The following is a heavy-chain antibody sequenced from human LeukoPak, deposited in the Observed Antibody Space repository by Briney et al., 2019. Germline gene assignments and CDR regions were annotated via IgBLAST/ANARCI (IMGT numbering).Heavy chain of an antibody. J-gene: IGHJ3*02. CDR2: IYYSGST. V-gene: IGHV4-59*01. CDR3: ARGGHKYYDSSDAFDI. D-gene: IGHD3-22*01. Sequence: SETLSLTCTVSGGSISSYYWSWIRQPPGKGLEWIGYIYYSGSTNYNPSLKSRVTISVDTSKNQFSLKLSSVTAADTAVYYCARGGHKYYDSSDAFDIWGQGTMVTVSS. CDR1: GGSISSYY.